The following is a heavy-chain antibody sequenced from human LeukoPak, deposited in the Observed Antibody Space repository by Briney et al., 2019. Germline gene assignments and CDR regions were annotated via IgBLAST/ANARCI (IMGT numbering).Heavy chain of an antibody. CDR1: GYTFTNYG. Sequence: ASVKVSCKASGYTFTNYGIAWVRQAPGQGLEWMGWISAYNGNTNYAQKLQGRVTMTTDTSTSTAYMELRSLRSDDTAVYYCARAGAVAGGTGKTDYWGQGTLVTVSS. D-gene: IGHD6-19*01. J-gene: IGHJ4*02. CDR3: ARAGAVAGGTGKTDY. CDR2: ISAYNGNT. V-gene: IGHV1-18*01.